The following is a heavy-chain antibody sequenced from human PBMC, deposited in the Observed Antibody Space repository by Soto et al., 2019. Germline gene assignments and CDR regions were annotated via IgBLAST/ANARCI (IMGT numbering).Heavy chain of an antibody. J-gene: IGHJ6*03. Sequence: ASVKVSCKASGYTFTSYGISWVRQAPGQGLEWMGWISAYNGNTNYAQKLQGRVTMTTDTSTSTAYMELRSLRSDDTAVYYCARDRGPPTYYHYYYMDVWGKGTTVTVSS. V-gene: IGHV1-18*01. D-gene: IGHD5-12*01. CDR2: ISAYNGNT. CDR1: GYTFTSYG. CDR3: ARDRGPPTYYHYYYMDV.